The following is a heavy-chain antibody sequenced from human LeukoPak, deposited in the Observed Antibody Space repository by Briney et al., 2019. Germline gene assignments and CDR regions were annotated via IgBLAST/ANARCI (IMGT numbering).Heavy chain of an antibody. D-gene: IGHD3-3*01. CDR3: ARDLVDTIFGVIIGSGGAFDI. Sequence: ASVKVSCKVSGYTLTELSMHWMRQAPGQGLEWMGWINPNSGGTNYAQKFQGRVTMTRDTSISTAYMELSRLRSDDTAVYYCARDLVDTIFGVIIGSGGAFDIWGQGTMVTVSS. J-gene: IGHJ3*02. CDR2: INPNSGGT. V-gene: IGHV1-2*02. CDR1: GYTLTELS.